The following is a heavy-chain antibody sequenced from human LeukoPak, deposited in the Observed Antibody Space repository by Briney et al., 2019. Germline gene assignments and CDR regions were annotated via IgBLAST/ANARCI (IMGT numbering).Heavy chain of an antibody. V-gene: IGHV3-9*01. CDR2: ISWNSGSI. J-gene: IGHJ4*02. Sequence: PGRSLRLSCAASGFTFDDYAMHWVRQAPGKGLEWVSGISWNSGSIGYADSVKGRFTISRDNAKNSLYLQMNSLRAEDTAVYYCTRDLVGATSDFWGQGTLATVSS. D-gene: IGHD1-26*01. CDR3: TRDLVGATSDF. CDR1: GFTFDDYA.